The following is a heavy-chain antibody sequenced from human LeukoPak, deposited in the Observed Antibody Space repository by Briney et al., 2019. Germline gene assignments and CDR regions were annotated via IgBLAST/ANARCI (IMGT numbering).Heavy chain of an antibody. Sequence: PSQTLSLTCTVSGGSISSGSYYWSWIRQPAGKGLEWIGRIYTSGSTNYNPSLKSRVTISVDTSKNQFSLKLSSVTAADTAVYYCARDSTVTTHFDYWGQGTLVTVSS. V-gene: IGHV4-61*02. CDR2: IYTSGST. CDR3: ARDSTVTTHFDY. CDR1: GGSISSGSYY. D-gene: IGHD4-11*01. J-gene: IGHJ4*02.